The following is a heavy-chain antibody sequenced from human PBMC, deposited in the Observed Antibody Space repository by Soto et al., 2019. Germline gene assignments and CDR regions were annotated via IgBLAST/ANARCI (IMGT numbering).Heavy chain of an antibody. D-gene: IGHD6-19*01. CDR3: AKDWVSSGCFNWFDP. CDR2: ISYDGSNT. J-gene: IGHJ5*02. CDR1: GFTLSSTG. Sequence: QVQLVESGVGVVQPGRSLRLSCVASGFTLSSTGMHWVRQAPGKGLEWVAMISYDGSNTFYADSVKGRFTISRDNSWNTLYLQMDILIPEDTAGYYCAKDWVSSGCFNWFDPWGQGTLVTVSS. V-gene: IGHV3-30*18.